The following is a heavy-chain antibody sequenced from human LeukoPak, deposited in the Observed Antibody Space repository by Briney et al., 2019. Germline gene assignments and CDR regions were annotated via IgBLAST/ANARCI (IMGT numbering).Heavy chain of an antibody. J-gene: IGHJ6*02. CDR1: GFTFHSYT. CDR3: ARAILTGYYHYGMDV. D-gene: IGHD3-9*01. CDR2: ITISSSDI. V-gene: IGHV3-21*01. Sequence: PGGSLRLSCAASGFTFHSYTMSWVRQAPGKGLEWVSSITISSSDIYYADSVKGRLTISRDNAKNSLYLQMNSLRVEDTAVYYCARAILTGYYHYGMDVWGQGTTVTVSS.